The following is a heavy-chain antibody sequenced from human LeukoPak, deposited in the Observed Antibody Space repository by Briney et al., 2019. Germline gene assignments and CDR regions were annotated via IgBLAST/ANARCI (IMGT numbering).Heavy chain of an antibody. J-gene: IGHJ4*02. D-gene: IGHD1-1*01. Sequence: GECLKISCKGSGYSFTSYWIGWVRQMPGKGLEWMGIIYPGDSDTRYSPSFQGQVTISADKSISTAYLRWSSLKASDTAMYYCARWVQLHGGGIGYYFDYWGQGTLVTVSS. V-gene: IGHV5-51*01. CDR3: ARWVQLHGGGIGYYFDY. CDR1: GYSFTSYW. CDR2: IYPGDSDT.